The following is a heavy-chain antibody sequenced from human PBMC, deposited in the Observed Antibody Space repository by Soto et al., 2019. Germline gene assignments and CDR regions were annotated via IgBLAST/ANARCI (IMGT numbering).Heavy chain of an antibody. J-gene: IGHJ6*02. CDR1: GYTLTELS. CDR3: ATDAGYSSSWYVGAYYYYGMDV. V-gene: IGHV1-24*01. Sequence: ASVKVSCKVSGYTLTELSMHWVRQAPGEGLEWMGGFDPEDGETIYAQKFQGRVTMTEDTSTDTAYMELSSLRSEDTAVYYCATDAGYSSSWYVGAYYYYGMDVWGQGTTVTVSS. D-gene: IGHD6-13*01. CDR2: FDPEDGET.